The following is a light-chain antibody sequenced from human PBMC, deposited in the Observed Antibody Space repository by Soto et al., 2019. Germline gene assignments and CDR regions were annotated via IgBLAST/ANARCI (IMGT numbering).Light chain of an antibody. CDR1: QSVSSSS. J-gene: IGKJ1*01. CDR2: RAS. V-gene: IGKV3-20*01. CDR3: QQYGTSPRT. Sequence: ELVLTQSPGTLSLSQGERATLSCRASQSVSSSSLAWYQQKRGQAPRLLISRASSRATGIPDRFSGSGSGTDLTITISRLEPEDFAVYYCQQYGTSPRTFGQGTKVDIK.